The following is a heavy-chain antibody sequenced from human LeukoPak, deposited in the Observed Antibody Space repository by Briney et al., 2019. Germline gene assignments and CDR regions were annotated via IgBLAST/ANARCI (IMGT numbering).Heavy chain of an antibody. Sequence: PSQTLSLTCAVSGGSISSGGYSWSWIRQPPGKGLEWIGYIYHSGSTYYNPSLKSRVTISVDRSKNQFSLKLSSVTAADTAVYYCANIKDTGTYYFDHWGQGTLVTVSS. CDR3: ANIKDTGTYYFDH. D-gene: IGHD3-10*01. CDR1: GGSISSGGYS. CDR2: IYHSGST. V-gene: IGHV4-30-2*01. J-gene: IGHJ4*02.